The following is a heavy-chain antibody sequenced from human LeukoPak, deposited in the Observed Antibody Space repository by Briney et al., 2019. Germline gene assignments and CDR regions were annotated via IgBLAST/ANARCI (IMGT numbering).Heavy chain of an antibody. D-gene: IGHD3-22*01. J-gene: IGHJ4*02. CDR2: IYYSGST. V-gene: IGHV4-59*01. CDR1: GGSISSYY. CDR3: ARVYYYDSSGYSTPYYFDY. Sequence: SETLSLTCTVSGGSISSYYWSWIRQPPGKGLEWIGYIYYSGSTNYNPSLKSRVTISVDTSKNQFSLKLSSVTAADTAVYSCARVYYYDSSGYSTPYYFDYWGQGTLVTVSS.